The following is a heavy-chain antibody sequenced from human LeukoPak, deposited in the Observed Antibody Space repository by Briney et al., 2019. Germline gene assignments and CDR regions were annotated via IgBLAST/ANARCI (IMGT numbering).Heavy chain of an antibody. CDR2: IRSKANSYAT. J-gene: IGHJ4*02. CDR3: TSSRRFYDFWSLFDY. D-gene: IGHD3-3*01. CDR1: GFTFSGSA. V-gene: IGHV3-73*01. Sequence: PGGSLRLSCAPSGFTFSGSAMQLVRQASGKGLEWVGRIRSKANSYATAYAASVKGRFTISRDDSKNTAYLQMNSLKTEDTAVYYCTSSRRFYDFWSLFDYWGQGTLVTVSS.